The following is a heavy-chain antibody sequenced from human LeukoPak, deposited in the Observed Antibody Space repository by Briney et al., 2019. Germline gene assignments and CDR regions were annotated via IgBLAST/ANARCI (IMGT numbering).Heavy chain of an antibody. D-gene: IGHD3-16*01. Sequence: ASVKVSCTASGYTFTSYYMHWVRQAPGQGLEWMGIINPSGGSTSYAQKFQGRVTMTRDTSTSTVYMELSSLRSEDTAVYYCARDTYYDYVWGSHTFDYWGQGTLVTVSS. CDR3: ARDTYYDYVWGSHTFDY. V-gene: IGHV1-46*01. CDR2: INPSGGST. CDR1: GYTFTSYY. J-gene: IGHJ4*02.